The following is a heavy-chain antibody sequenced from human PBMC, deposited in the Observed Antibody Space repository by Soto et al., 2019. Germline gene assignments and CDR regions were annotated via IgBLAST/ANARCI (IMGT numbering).Heavy chain of an antibody. CDR3: ASSQLGTTVTTFDY. D-gene: IGHD4-17*01. Sequence: QVQLQASGPGLVKPSQTLSLTCTVSGGSISSGGYYWSWIRQPPGKGLEWVGYIYYSGSTYYNPSLKTRVTISVDTSKNQFSLKLGSVTAADTAVYYCASSQLGTTVTTFDYWGQGTLVTVSS. V-gene: IGHV4-31*03. J-gene: IGHJ4*02. CDR1: GGSISSGGYY. CDR2: IYYSGST.